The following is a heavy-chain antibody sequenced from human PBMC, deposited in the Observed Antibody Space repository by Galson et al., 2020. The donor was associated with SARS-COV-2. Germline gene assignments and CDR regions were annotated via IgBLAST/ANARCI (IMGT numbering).Heavy chain of an antibody. Sequence: PGGSLRLSCAASGFTFSSNWMSWVRQAPGKGLEWVANVKQDGSDRYYVDSVKGRFTISSDYAKNSLYLQMNSLRAEDTAVYYCARDQDGYNDFWGRGTLVTVSS. CDR1: GFTFSSNW. J-gene: IGHJ4*02. CDR2: VKQDGSDR. D-gene: IGHD5-12*01. CDR3: ARDQDGYNDF. V-gene: IGHV3-7*01.